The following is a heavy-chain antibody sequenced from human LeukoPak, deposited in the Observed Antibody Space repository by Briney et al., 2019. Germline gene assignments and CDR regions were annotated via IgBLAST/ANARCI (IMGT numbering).Heavy chain of an antibody. CDR2: ITWDGDNT. J-gene: IGHJ4*02. D-gene: IGHD6-13*01. V-gene: IGHV3-43D*03. CDR3: AKGTSSWHEFDY. Sequence: GGSLRLSCAASGFTLDDYAMHWVRQAPGKGLEWVSLITWDGDNTYYADSVKGRFTISRDNSKNSLYLHMNSLRGEDTAFYYCAKGTSSWHEFDYWGQGTLVTVSS. CDR1: GFTLDDYA.